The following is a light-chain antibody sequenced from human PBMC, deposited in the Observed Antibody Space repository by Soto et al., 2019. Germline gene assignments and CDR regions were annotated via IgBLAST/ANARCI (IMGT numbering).Light chain of an antibody. CDR3: QQYDDWLRLT. J-gene: IGKJ4*01. CDR2: GAS. Sequence: EIVLTQSPATLSVSPGDRATLSCRASQSVNSNLAWYHLKPGQAPRLLIYGASIRAAGIPARFTGSESGTEFTLSISSLQSEDFAVYFCQQYDDWLRLTFGGGTKVDIK. CDR1: QSVNSN. V-gene: IGKV3-15*01.